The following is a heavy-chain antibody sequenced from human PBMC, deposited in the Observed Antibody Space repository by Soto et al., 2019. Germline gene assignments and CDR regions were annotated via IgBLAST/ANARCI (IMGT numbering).Heavy chain of an antibody. V-gene: IGHV3-33*01. J-gene: IGHJ4*02. CDR1: GFTFSSYG. CDR3: ARSDNWKYYFDY. Sequence: GGSLRLSCAASGFTFSSYGMHWVRQAPGKGLEWVAVIWYDGSNKYYADSVKGRFTISRGNSKNTLYLQMNSLRAEDTAVYYCARSDNWKYYFDYWGQGTLVTVSS. CDR2: IWYDGSNK. D-gene: IGHD1-20*01.